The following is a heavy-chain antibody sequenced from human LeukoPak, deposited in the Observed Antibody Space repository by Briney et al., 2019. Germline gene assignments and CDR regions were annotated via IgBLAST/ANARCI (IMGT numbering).Heavy chain of an antibody. J-gene: IGHJ4*02. CDR3: ARHPGLRTMIGAPDY. Sequence: SETLSLTCTVSGGSISSSSYYWGWIRQPPGKGLEWIGSIYYSGSTYYNPSLKSRVTISVDTSKNQFSLKLSSVTAADTAVYYCARHPGLRTMIGAPDYWGQGTLVTVSS. CDR1: GGSISSSSYY. CDR2: IYYSGST. V-gene: IGHV4-39*01. D-gene: IGHD3-22*01.